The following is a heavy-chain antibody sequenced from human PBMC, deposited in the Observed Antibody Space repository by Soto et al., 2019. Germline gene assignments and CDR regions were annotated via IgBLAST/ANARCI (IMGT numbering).Heavy chain of an antibody. CDR3: ARVYCSSTSCYRYYYYGMDV. CDR2: IIPIFGTA. CDR1: GGTFSSYA. D-gene: IGHD2-2*02. J-gene: IGHJ6*02. V-gene: IGHV1-69*06. Sequence: QVQLVQSGAEVKKPGSSVKVSCKASGGTFSSYAISWVRQAPGQGLEWMGGIIPIFGTANYAQKFQGRVTITADKSTSTAYMELSSLRSEDTAVYYCARVYCSSTSCYRYYYYGMDVWGQGTTVTVSS.